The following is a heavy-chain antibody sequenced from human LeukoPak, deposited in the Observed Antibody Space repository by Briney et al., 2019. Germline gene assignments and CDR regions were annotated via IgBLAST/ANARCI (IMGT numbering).Heavy chain of an antibody. CDR2: TWFDGSNR. J-gene: IGHJ4*02. Sequence: GGSLRLSSAASGITFRYSALHLVHQAPGKGLEGAAITWFDGSNRYYADSVKGRFTISRDNSKNTLYLQMISLRAEDTAVYYCAGGTLIVGTAEGEEGPVYWGQGTLVTVSS. V-gene: IGHV3-33*01. CDR3: AGGTLIVGTAEGEEGPVY. D-gene: IGHD1-26*01. CDR1: GITFRYSA.